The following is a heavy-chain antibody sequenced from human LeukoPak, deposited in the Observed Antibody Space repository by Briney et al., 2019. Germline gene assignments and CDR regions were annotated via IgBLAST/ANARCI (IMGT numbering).Heavy chain of an antibody. D-gene: IGHD3-9*01. CDR2: IWYDGSNK. J-gene: IGHJ4*02. CDR3: ARDSYYDILTGYLRYFDY. Sequence: SCKASGYTFTSYYMHWVRQAPGKGLEWVAVIWYDGSNKYYADSVKGRFTISRDNSKNTLYLQMNSLRAEDTAVYYCARDSYYDILTGYLRYFDYWGQGTLVTVSS. CDR1: GYTFTSYY. V-gene: IGHV3-33*01.